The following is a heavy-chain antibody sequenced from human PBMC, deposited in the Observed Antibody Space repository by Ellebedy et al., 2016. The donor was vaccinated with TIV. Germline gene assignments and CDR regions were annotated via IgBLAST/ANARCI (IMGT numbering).Heavy chain of an antibody. Sequence: ASVKVSCKASGGTFSSYAISWVRQAPGQGLEWMGGIIPIFGTANYAQKFQGRVTITADESTSTAYMELGSLRSEDTAVYYCARAISRLYGMDVWGQGTTVTVSS. D-gene: IGHD3-22*01. CDR1: GGTFSSYA. J-gene: IGHJ6*02. CDR3: ARAISRLYGMDV. CDR2: IIPIFGTA. V-gene: IGHV1-69*13.